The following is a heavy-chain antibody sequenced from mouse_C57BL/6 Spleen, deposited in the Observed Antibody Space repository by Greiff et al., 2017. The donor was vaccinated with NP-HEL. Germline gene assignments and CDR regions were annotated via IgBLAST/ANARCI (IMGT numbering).Heavy chain of an antibody. D-gene: IGHD4-1*01. J-gene: IGHJ2*01. CDR2: ISSGSSTI. V-gene: IGHV5-17*01. CDR1: GFTFSDYG. CDR3: ARGKLGQDFDY. Sequence: EVKLVESGGGLVKPGGSLKLSCAASGFTFSDYGMHWVRRAPEKGLEWVAYISSGSSTIYYADTVKGRFTISRDNAKHTLFLQMTSLRSEDTAMYYCARGKLGQDFDYWGQGTTHTVSS.